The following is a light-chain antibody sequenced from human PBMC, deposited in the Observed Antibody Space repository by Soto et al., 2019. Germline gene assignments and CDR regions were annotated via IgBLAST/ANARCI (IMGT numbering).Light chain of an antibody. Sequence: EIVLTQSPGTLSLSPGERATLSCRASQSVRSSYLAWYQQKPGQAPRLLIYGASSRATGIPDRFSGSGSGTDFTLTISRLEPEDFATYYCQLYNSYAGTFGQGTKVDIK. CDR2: GAS. V-gene: IGKV3-20*01. CDR3: QLYNSYAGT. CDR1: QSVRSSY. J-gene: IGKJ1*01.